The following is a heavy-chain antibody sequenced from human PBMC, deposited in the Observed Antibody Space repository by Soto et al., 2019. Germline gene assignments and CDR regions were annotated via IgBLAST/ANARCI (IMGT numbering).Heavy chain of an antibody. CDR2: VSGSGITT. J-gene: IGHJ4*02. CDR1: GFTLSNFA. V-gene: IGHV3-23*01. CDR3: VKGQLRGLDNGNFDY. D-gene: IGHD1-1*01. Sequence: EVQLLESGGGLVQPGGSLRLSCAASGFTLSNFAMSWVRQAPGKGLEWVSVVSGSGITTKYADSVKGRFIISRDNPNNTLSLNRHSLRAEDTGVYYCVKGQLRGLDNGNFDYWGQGTLVTVSS.